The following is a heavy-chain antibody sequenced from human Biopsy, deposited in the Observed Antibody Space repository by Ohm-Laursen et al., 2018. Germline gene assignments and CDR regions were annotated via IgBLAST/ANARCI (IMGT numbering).Heavy chain of an antibody. Sequence: SETLSLTCPVSRDSISNYYSSWIRQSPGKGLEWIGYIYYTGSTNYNPSVKSRVTISVDTSKNQFSLKLNSVTVADTAVYFCARDSRGGHLNTTLITGKNLDSWGQGILVTVSS. CDR3: ARDSRGGHLNTTLITGKNLDS. J-gene: IGHJ4*02. CDR1: RDSISNYY. D-gene: IGHD3-16*01. V-gene: IGHV4-59*01. CDR2: IYYTGST.